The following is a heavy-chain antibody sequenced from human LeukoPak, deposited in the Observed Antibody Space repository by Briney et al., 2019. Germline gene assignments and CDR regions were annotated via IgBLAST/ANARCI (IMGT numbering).Heavy chain of an antibody. J-gene: IGHJ5*02. CDR2: IYYTGNT. CDR3: ARDANNWFDP. V-gene: IGHV4-61*01. D-gene: IGHD2-15*01. Sequence: SETLSLTCTVSGYSISSGYYWSWIRQPPGKGLEWIGFIYYTGNTNYNPSLKSRVTISVDTSKNQFSLKLSSVTAADTAVYYCARDANNWFDPWGQGTLVTVSS. CDR1: GYSISSGYY.